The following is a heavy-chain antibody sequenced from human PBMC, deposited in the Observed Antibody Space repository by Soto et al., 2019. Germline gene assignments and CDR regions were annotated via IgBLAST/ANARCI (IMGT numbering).Heavy chain of an antibody. D-gene: IGHD5-12*01. CDR3: ARVGPYSGYDEFDY. CDR1: GGSISSGNW. J-gene: IGHJ4*02. CDR2: IYHSGST. V-gene: IGHV4-4*02. Sequence: PSETLSLTCAVSGGSISSGNWWSWVRQPPGKGLEWIGEIYHSGSTNYNPSLKSRVTISVDKSKNQFSLKLSSVTAADTAVYYCARVGPYSGYDEFDYWGQGTLVTVSS.